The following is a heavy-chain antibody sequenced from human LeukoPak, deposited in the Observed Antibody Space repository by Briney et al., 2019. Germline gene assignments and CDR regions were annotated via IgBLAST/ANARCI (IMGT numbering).Heavy chain of an antibody. J-gene: IGHJ4*02. Sequence: GESLKISCKGSGYSFTSYWFGWVRQMPGKGLEGMGIIYPGDSDTRYSPSFQGQVTISADKSISTAYLQWSSLKASDTAMYYCARRRILTGYYYYFDYWGQGTLVTVSS. V-gene: IGHV5-51*01. CDR2: IYPGDSDT. D-gene: IGHD3-9*01. CDR3: ARRRILTGYYYYFDY. CDR1: GYSFTSYW.